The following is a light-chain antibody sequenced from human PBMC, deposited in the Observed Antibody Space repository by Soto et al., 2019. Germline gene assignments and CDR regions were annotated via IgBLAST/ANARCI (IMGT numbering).Light chain of an antibody. J-gene: IGKJ5*01. CDR2: DAS. Sequence: EIVMTQSPATLSVSPGERATLSCRASQSVSSQLAWYHQKPGQAPRLLMYDASTRAPGIPARFSGSGSGAEFTLIISRLEPEDFAVYYCQQYGSSPITFGQGTRLEIK. CDR3: QQYGSSPIT. V-gene: IGKV3-15*01. CDR1: QSVSSQ.